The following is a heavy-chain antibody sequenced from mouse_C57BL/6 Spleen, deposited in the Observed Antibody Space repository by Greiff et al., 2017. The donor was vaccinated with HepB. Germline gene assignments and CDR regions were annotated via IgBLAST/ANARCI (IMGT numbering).Heavy chain of an antibody. CDR1: GFTFSDYG. CDR2: ISSGSSTI. D-gene: IGHD1-1*01. V-gene: IGHV5-17*01. Sequence: EVKLMESGGGLVKPGGSLKLSCAASGFTFSDYGMHWVRQAPEKGLEWVAYISSGSSTIYYADTVKGRFTISRDNAKNTLFLQMTSLRSEDTAMYYCARPKYYGSSSSWFAYWGQGTLVTVSA. CDR3: ARPKYYGSSSSWFAY. J-gene: IGHJ3*01.